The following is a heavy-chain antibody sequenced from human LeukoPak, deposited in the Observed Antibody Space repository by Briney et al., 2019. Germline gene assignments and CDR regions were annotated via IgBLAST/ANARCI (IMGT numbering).Heavy chain of an antibody. Sequence: GESLKISCKGSGYSFTSYWIGWVRQMPGKGLEWMGIIYPGDSDTRYSPSFQGQVTISADKSISTAYPQWSSLKASDTAMYYCARSWYSGSYSTTHWFDPWGQGTLVTVSS. J-gene: IGHJ5*02. CDR3: ARSWYSGSYSTTHWFDP. V-gene: IGHV5-51*01. CDR1: GYSFTSYW. CDR2: IYPGDSDT. D-gene: IGHD1-26*01.